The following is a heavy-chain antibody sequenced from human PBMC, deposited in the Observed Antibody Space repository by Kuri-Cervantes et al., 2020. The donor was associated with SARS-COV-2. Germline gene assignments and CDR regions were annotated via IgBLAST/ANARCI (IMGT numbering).Heavy chain of an antibody. J-gene: IGHJ4*02. CDR1: GGSFSSYY. CDR2: INHSGST. Sequence: GSLRLSCTVSGGSFSSYYWGWIRQPPGKGLEWIGEINHSGSTNYNPSLKSRVTVSVDTSKNQFSLKLSSVTAADTAVYYCARGFITVFGVITKGTDYWGQGTRVTVSS. D-gene: IGHD3-3*01. V-gene: IGHV4-34*01. CDR3: ARGFITVFGVITKGTDY.